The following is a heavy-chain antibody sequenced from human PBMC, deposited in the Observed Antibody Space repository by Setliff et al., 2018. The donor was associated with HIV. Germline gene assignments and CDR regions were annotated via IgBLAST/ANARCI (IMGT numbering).Heavy chain of an antibody. D-gene: IGHD5-12*01. J-gene: IGHJ4*02. CDR2: TSTSSTYT. CDR3: ATHRVGQRPWLSDF. Sequence: PGGSLRLSCAVSGFNFRGYNMNWVRQAPGKGLEWVSSTSTSSTYTYYADSVKGRFTISRDNAKNALYLQMNSLRAEDTAVYYCATHRVGQRPWLSDFWGQGTLVTVSS. V-gene: IGHV3-21*01. CDR1: GFNFRGYN.